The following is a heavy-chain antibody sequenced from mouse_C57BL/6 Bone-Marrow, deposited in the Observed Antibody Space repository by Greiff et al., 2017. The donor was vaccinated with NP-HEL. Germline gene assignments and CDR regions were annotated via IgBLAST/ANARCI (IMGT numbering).Heavy chain of an antibody. CDR3: ARHEERYDYDGYWYFDV. J-gene: IGHJ1*03. V-gene: IGHV5-6*01. Sequence: EVKLVESGGDLVKPGGSLKLSCAASGFTFSSYGMSWVRQTPDQRLEWVATISSGGSYTYYPASVKGRFTFSRDNAKNTLYLQRSSLKSKDTAMYYWARHEERYDYDGYWYFDVWGTGTTVTVSS. CDR1: GFTFSSYG. D-gene: IGHD2-4*01. CDR2: ISSGGSYT.